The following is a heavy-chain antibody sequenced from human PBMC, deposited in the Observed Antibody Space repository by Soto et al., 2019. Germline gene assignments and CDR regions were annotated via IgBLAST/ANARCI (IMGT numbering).Heavy chain of an antibody. Sequence: PSETLSLTCTVSGGSISSYYWSWIRQPPGKGLEWIGYIYYSGSTNYNPSLKSRVTISVDTSKNQFSLKLSSVTAADTAVYYCARGEEYGSGRHFDYWGQGTLVTVSS. CDR3: ARGEEYGSGRHFDY. CDR2: IYYSGST. J-gene: IGHJ4*02. CDR1: GGSISSYY. D-gene: IGHD3-10*01. V-gene: IGHV4-59*01.